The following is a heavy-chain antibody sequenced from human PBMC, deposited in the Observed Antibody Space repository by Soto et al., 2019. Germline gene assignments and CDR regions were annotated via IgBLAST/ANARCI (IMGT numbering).Heavy chain of an antibody. CDR2: ISAYNGNT. CDR1: GYTFTSYG. CDR3: TGRGGGSGSYGLYY. V-gene: IGHV1-18*01. Sequence: QVQLVQSGAEVKKPGASVKVSCKASGYTFTSYGISWVRQAPGQGLEWMGWISAYNGNTNYAQKLQGRVTMTTDTSTRTAYRELRSLRSEDTAVYYWTGRGGGSGSYGLYYWGQGTLVTVSS. J-gene: IGHJ4*02. D-gene: IGHD3-10*01.